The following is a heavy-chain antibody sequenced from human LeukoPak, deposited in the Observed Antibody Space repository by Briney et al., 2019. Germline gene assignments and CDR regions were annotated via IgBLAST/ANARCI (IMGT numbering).Heavy chain of an antibody. CDR2: IYSGGST. CDR3: ARDREQEYCSSTSCPRGMDV. CDR1: GFTVSSNY. D-gene: IGHD2-2*01. Sequence: GGSLRLSCAASGFTVSSNYMSWVRQAPGKGLEWVSVIYSGGSTYYADSVKGRFTISRDNSKNTLHLQMNSLRAEDTAVYYCARDREQEYCSSTSCPRGMDVWGQGTTVTVSS. V-gene: IGHV3-66*01. J-gene: IGHJ6*02.